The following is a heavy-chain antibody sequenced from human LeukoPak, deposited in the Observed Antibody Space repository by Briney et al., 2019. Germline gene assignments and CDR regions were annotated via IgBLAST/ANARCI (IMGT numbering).Heavy chain of an antibody. CDR3: ARDFNDAFDI. V-gene: IGHV4-31*03. CDR2: IYYSGST. Sequence: SETLSLTCTASGGSISSGGYYWSWIRQHPGKGLEWIGYIYYSGSTYYNPSLKSRVTISVDTSKNQFSLKLSSVTAADTAVYYCARDFNDAFDIWGQGTMVTVSS. J-gene: IGHJ3*02. CDR1: GGSISSGGYY.